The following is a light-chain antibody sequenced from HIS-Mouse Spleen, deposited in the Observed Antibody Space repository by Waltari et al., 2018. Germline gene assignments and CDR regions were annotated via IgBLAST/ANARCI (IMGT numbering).Light chain of an antibody. J-gene: IGLJ3*02. CDR2: HNN. CDR3: GTWDSSLSAWV. Sequence: QSVLTQPPSVSAAPGQKVTISCSGSSSNIGNNYVSWYQQLPGTDPQLLIYHNNRRPSGIPDRFPGSKSGTSATLGITGLQTGDEADYYCGTWDSSLSAWVFGGGTKLTVL. V-gene: IGLV1-51*01. CDR1: SSNIGNNY.